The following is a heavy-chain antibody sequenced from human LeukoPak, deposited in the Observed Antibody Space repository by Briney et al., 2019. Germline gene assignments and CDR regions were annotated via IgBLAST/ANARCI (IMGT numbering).Heavy chain of an antibody. J-gene: IGHJ4*02. CDR3: ARGDFWSGLIPFY. Sequence: SETLSLTCTVSGGPISTYYWTWIRQPPGKGLEWIGHFYDSGSTNYNPSLKSRVAISVDTSNNQFSLKLSSVTAADTAVYYCARGDFWSGLIPFYWGQGTLVTVSS. CDR1: GGPISTYY. V-gene: IGHV4-59*08. CDR2: FYDSGST. D-gene: IGHD3-3*01.